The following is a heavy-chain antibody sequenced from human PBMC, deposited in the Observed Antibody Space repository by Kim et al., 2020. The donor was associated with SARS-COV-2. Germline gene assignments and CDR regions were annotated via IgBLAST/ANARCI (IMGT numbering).Heavy chain of an antibody. CDR1: GFSLSTSGVG. CDR2: IYWDDDK. J-gene: IGHJ5*02. CDR3: AHISGEGWFLWFDP. D-gene: IGHD6-19*01. Sequence: SGPTLVNPTQTLTLTCTFSGFSLSTSGVGVGWIRQPPGKALEWLALIYWDDDKRYSPSLKGRLTITKDTSKNQVVLTMTNMDPVDTATYYCAHISGEGWFLWFDPWGQGTLVTVSS. V-gene: IGHV2-5*02.